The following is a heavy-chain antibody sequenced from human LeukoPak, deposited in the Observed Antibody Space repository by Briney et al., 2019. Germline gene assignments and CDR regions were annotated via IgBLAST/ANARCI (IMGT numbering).Heavy chain of an antibody. CDR2: IYHSGGT. CDR3: AREYCTSTTCSDAFEI. J-gene: IGHJ3*02. D-gene: IGHD2-2*01. CDR1: GDSFSAYNW. Sequence: SETLSLTCAVSGDSFSAYNWWWSWVRQPPGKGLEWLGEIYHSGGTNYNPSLKSRVTISVDKSKNQLSLDLNSVTAADTDVYYCAREYCTSTTCSDAFEIWGQGTMVTVS. V-gene: IGHV4-4*02.